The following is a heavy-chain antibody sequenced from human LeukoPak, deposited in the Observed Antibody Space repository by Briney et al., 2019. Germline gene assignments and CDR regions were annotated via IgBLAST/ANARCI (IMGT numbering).Heavy chain of an antibody. CDR2: ISGSGGST. D-gene: IGHD3-10*01. CDR1: GLTFSSYA. Sequence: EAGGSLRLSCAASGLTFSSYAMSWVRQAPGKGLEWVSAISGSGGSTYYADSVKGRFTISRDNSKNTLYLQMNSLRAEDTAVYYCAKAYGSGREFDYWGQGTLVTVSS. J-gene: IGHJ4*02. V-gene: IGHV3-23*01. CDR3: AKAYGSGREFDY.